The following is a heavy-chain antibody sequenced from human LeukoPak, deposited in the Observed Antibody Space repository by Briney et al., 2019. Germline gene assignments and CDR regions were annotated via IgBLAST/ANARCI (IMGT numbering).Heavy chain of an antibody. CDR3: ARGGYIVPLNV. J-gene: IGHJ6*02. CDR2: IYYSGST. Sequence: SETLSLTCTVSGGSISSSSYYWGWIRQPPGKGPEWIGSIYYSGSTYYNPSLKSRVTISVDTSKNQFSLKLSSVTAADTAVYYCARGGYIVPLNVWGQGTTVTVSS. V-gene: IGHV4-39*07. D-gene: IGHD2-8*01. CDR1: GGSISSSSYY.